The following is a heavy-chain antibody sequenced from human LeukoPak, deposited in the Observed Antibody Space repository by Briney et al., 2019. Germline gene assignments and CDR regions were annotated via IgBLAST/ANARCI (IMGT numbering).Heavy chain of an antibody. J-gene: IGHJ4*02. Sequence: GGSLRLSCAASGFTFDDYGMSWVRQAPGKGLEWVSGINWNGGSTGYADSVKGRFTISRDNAKNSLYLQMNSLRAEDTALYHCARANYDILTGLVIPVDYFDYWGQGTLVTASS. CDR2: INWNGGST. D-gene: IGHD3-9*01. CDR3: ARANYDILTGLVIPVDYFDY. CDR1: GFTFDDYG. V-gene: IGHV3-20*01.